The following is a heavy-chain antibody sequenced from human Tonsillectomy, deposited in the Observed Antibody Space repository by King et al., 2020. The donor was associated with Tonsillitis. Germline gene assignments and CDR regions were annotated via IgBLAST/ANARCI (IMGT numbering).Heavy chain of an antibody. V-gene: IGHV1-69*01. Sequence: QLVQSGAEVKKPGSSVKVSCKASGGTFSSYAISWVRQAPGQGLEWMGGIIPIFGTANYAQKFQGRVTITADESTSTAYMDLSSLRSEDTAVYYCARRFDDILTGYLDLWYWGQGTLVTVSS. CDR2: IIPIFGTA. CDR1: GGTFSSYA. CDR3: ARRFDDILTGYLDLWY. D-gene: IGHD3-9*01. J-gene: IGHJ4*02.